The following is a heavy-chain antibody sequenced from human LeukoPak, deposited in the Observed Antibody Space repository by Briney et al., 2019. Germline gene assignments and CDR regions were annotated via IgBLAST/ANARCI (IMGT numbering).Heavy chain of an antibody. CDR1: GFTFSSYS. CDR3: ARALYYDFWSGYPHDYYYYMDV. CDR2: ISSSSSYI. V-gene: IGHV3-21*01. D-gene: IGHD3-3*01. Sequence: GGSLRLSCAASGFTFSSYSMNWVRQAPGKGLEWVSSISSSSSYIYYADSVKGRFTISRDNAKNSLYLQMNSLRAEDTAVYYCARALYYDFWSGYPHDYYYYMDVWGKGTTVTVSS. J-gene: IGHJ6*03.